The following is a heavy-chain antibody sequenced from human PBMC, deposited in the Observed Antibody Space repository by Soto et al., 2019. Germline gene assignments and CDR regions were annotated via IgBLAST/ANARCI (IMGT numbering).Heavy chain of an antibody. V-gene: IGHV1-2*02. Sequence: QLHLVQSGAVVKKPGASVTVSCSASGYPVTAYYMHWVRQAPGRGLEWMGGINPATGAAKYTQTFQRRVTMTRDTSTSTDFMELSGLTSEDTAVFYCARGGGVGVAGSAAFDMWGQGTLVTVSS. CDR1: GYPVTAYY. J-gene: IGHJ3*02. CDR2: INPATGAA. D-gene: IGHD3-3*01. CDR3: ARGGGVGVAGSAAFDM.